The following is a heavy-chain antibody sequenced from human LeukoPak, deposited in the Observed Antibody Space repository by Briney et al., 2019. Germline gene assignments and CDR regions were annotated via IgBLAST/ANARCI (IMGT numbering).Heavy chain of an antibody. Sequence: TPSETLSLTCTVSGGSISTYYWTWIRQPPGKGLEWVGYLYSSGSTKYNPSLRSRVTISLDTSKNQFSLRLISVTAADTAVYYCARGYSSNWNWFDPWGQGTLVTVSS. CDR2: LYSSGST. V-gene: IGHV4-59*01. CDR1: GGSISTYY. J-gene: IGHJ5*02. D-gene: IGHD6-13*01. CDR3: ARGYSSNWNWFDP.